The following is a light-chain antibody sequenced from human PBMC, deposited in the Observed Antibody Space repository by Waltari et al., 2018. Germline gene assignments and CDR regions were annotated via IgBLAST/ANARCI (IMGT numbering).Light chain of an antibody. CDR1: QGVSNY. CDR2: LVS. Sequence: DIQMTQSPSSLSASLGDRVTITCRASQGVSNYFAWYQQKPGKLPKLLISLVSTLQSGVPSRFSGSGSGTDFTLTISSLQPEDIATYYCQKYDSAPWTFGQGTRVEVK. CDR3: QKYDSAPWT. J-gene: IGKJ1*01. V-gene: IGKV1-27*01.